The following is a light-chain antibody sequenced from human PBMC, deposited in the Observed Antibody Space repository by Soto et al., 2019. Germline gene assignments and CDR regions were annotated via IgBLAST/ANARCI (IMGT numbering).Light chain of an antibody. CDR3: QTGGTGTQV. V-gene: IGLV4-69*01. CDR2: LNSDGSH. J-gene: IGLJ1*01. Sequence: QLVLTQSPSASASLGASVKLTCTLSSGHSSYAIAWHQQQPEKGPRYFMKLNSDGSHSKGDGIPDRFSGSSSGAERYLTTSGLPSEDPADSACQTGGTGTQVFGTGTQLTVL. CDR1: SGHSSYA.